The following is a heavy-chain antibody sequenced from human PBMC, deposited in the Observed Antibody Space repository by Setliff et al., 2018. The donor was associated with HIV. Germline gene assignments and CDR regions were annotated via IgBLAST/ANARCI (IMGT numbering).Heavy chain of an antibody. V-gene: IGHV1-69*13. CDR3: ARDRGDSSGHMTQYYYYYMDV. J-gene: IGHJ6*03. CDR2: IIPIFGTA. D-gene: IGHD3-22*01. Sequence: SVKVSCKASGGTFSSYAISWVRQAPGQGLEWMGGIIPIFGTANYAQKFQGRVAITADESTSTAYMELSSLRSEDTAVYYCARDRGDSSGHMTQYYYYYMDVWGKGTTVTVS. CDR1: GGTFSSYA.